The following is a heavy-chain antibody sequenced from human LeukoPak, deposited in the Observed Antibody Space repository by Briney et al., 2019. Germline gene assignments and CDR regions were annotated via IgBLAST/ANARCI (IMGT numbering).Heavy chain of an antibody. CDR1: GDSVSSKSVS. D-gene: IGHD3-16*01. Sequence: SQTLSLTCALSGDSVSSKSVSWSWMRQSPSRGLEYLGRTRYRSTWNTFYSLSVEGRITINADTSRTAVSLRLSSVTPEDTALYYCVRDFNWAFDYWGQGTLVTVSS. CDR2: TRYRSTWNT. CDR3: VRDFNWAFDY. J-gene: IGHJ4*02. V-gene: IGHV6-1*01.